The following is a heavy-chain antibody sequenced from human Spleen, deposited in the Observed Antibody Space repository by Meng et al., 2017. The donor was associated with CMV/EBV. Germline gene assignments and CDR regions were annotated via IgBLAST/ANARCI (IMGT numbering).Heavy chain of an antibody. Sequence: VSGFSLSTSGVDVGWIRQPPGEALEWLALIYWNDGKRYSPSLKNRLTIPQDTSKNQVVLTMTNMDPVDTATYYCAHTDILTGYLLDPRGQGTLVTVSS. J-gene: IGHJ5*02. D-gene: IGHD3-9*01. CDR3: AHTDILTGYLLDP. V-gene: IGHV2-5*01. CDR1: GFSLSTSGVD. CDR2: IYWNDGK.